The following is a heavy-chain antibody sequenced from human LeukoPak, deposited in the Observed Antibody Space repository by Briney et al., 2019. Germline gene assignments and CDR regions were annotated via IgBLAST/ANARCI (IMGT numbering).Heavy chain of an antibody. J-gene: IGHJ4*02. CDR1: GFTFRSYT. CDR2: IDGDGTLK. V-gene: IGHV3-21*06. Sequence: GGSLRLSCSGSGFTFRSYTMTWVRQAPGKGLEWVSSIDGDGTLKYYADSLKGRFTISRDNANNSVYLQMNSLTADNSGLCFCARDYSSGGFGKGAYWGQGTRVLVSS. D-gene: IGHD6-19*01. CDR3: ARDYSSGGFGKGAY.